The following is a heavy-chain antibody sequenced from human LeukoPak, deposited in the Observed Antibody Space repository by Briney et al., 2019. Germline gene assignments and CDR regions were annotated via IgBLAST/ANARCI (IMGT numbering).Heavy chain of an antibody. V-gene: IGHV3-66*01. D-gene: IGHD4-11*01. CDR1: GFIFRSYY. J-gene: IGHJ6*02. CDR2: IYSGVST. Sequence: GGSLRLSCVASGFIFRSYYMTWVRQAPGKGLDWVSVIYSGVSTYYTDSVKGRVAISRDNSKNTVFLQMSSVRAEDTAVYYCARSYSNRLFGIDVWGQGTTVTVTS. CDR3: ARSYSNRLFGIDV.